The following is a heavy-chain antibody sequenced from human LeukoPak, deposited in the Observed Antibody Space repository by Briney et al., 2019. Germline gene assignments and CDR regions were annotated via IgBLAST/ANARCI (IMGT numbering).Heavy chain of an antibody. CDR3: ARDPYSGTYGNTYYYYMDV. CDR1: GFSFSSYN. D-gene: IGHD1-26*01. V-gene: IGHV3-21*01. Sequence: GGSLRLSCEASGFSFSSYNMDWVRQTPGKGLEWISSITTSSTYTFYADSVKGRFTISRDNARNSLYLQMNSLTAEDTAVYYCARDPYSGTYGNTYYYYMDVWGKGTTVTISS. CDR2: ITTSSTYT. J-gene: IGHJ6*03.